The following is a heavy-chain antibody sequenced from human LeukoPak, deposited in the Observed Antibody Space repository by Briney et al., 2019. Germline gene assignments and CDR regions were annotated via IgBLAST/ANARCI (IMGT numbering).Heavy chain of an antibody. D-gene: IGHD3-10*01. CDR2: ISSSSSYI. Sequence: GGSLRLSCAASGFTFSSYSMNWVRQAPGKGLEWVSSISSSSSYIYYADSVKGRFTISRDKSKNTLYLQMNSLRPEDTAIYYCARDSCYYASGREFDPWGQGTLVTVSS. CDR1: GFTFSSYS. CDR3: ARDSCYYASGREFDP. V-gene: IGHV3-21*06. J-gene: IGHJ5*02.